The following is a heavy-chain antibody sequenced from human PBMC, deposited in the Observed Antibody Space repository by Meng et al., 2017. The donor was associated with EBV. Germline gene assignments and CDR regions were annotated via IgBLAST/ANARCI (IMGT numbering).Heavy chain of an antibody. Sequence: QAQLGQAGGEVKKPGSSVKFSCKASGGTFSSYAISWVRQAPGQGLEWMGGIIPIFGTANYAQKFQGRVTITADKSTSTAYMELSSLRSEDTAVYYCARAEIAAAGRLDYWGQGTLVTVSS. CDR1: GGTFSSYA. CDR3: ARAEIAAAGRLDY. J-gene: IGHJ4*02. CDR2: IIPIFGTA. D-gene: IGHD6-13*01. V-gene: IGHV1-69*06.